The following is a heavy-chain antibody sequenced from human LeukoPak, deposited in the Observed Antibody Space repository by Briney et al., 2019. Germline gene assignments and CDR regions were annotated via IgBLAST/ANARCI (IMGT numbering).Heavy chain of an antibody. CDR1: GFTFSGHW. Sequence: GGSLRLSCVASGFTFSGHWMSWVRQAPGKGLEWVANIKDDGSDKYYVDSVKGRFTISRDNAENALYLQMNSLRAEDTAVYHCVRYLMDVWGQGTTVTVSS. CDR2: IKDDGSDK. V-gene: IGHV3-7*01. CDR3: VRYLMDV. J-gene: IGHJ6*02.